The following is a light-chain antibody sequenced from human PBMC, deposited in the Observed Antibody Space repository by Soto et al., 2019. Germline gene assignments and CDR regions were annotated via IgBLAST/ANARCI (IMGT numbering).Light chain of an antibody. CDR3: QQYNSYRG. CDR2: AAS. CDR1: QSISGY. Sequence: DIQMTQSPSSLSASVGDRVTITCRASQSISGYLNWYQQKPGKAPKLLIYAASSLESGVPSRFSGSGSGTEFTLTISSLQPDDFATYYCQQYNSYRGFGQGTNVDIK. J-gene: IGKJ1*01. V-gene: IGKV1-5*01.